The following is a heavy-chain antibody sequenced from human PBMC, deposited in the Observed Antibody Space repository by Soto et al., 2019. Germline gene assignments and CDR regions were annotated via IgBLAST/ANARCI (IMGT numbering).Heavy chain of an antibody. CDR2: ISSSSSYT. CDR3: AREAWNAVEY. Sequence: QVQLVESGGGLVKPGESLRLSCAASRFRFSDYYMSWVRRAPGKGLEWISLISSSSSYTSYADSVKGRFTISRDNAKNSLYLQMNSLRDEDTAVYYCAREAWNAVEYWGQGTLVTVSS. CDR1: RFRFSDYY. D-gene: IGHD1-1*01. V-gene: IGHV3-11*05. J-gene: IGHJ4*02.